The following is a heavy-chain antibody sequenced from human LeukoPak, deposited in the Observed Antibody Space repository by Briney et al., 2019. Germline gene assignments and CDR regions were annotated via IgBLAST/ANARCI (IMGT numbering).Heavy chain of an antibody. J-gene: IGHJ5*02. Sequence: PGGSLRLSCAASGVSVSSNFMIWVRHAPGKGLELVSLIYSGGETSYADSVKCRFSISRYNSKNTLYLQMNRLRVEDTAVYYCKRDTPAVAINTYAWGEGTLVTVSS. V-gene: IGHV3-66*01. CDR2: IYSGGET. D-gene: IGHD6-13*01. CDR3: KRDTPAVAINTYA. CDR1: GVSVSSNF.